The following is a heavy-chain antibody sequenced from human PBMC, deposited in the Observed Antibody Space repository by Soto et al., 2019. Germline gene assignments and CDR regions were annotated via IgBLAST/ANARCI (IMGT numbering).Heavy chain of an antibody. V-gene: IGHV3-23*01. D-gene: IGHD6-19*01. Sequence: EVQLLESGGGLVQPGGSLRLSCAASGFSFSSFALTWVRQAPGKRLEWVSAISGSGGHTYYADSVTGRFTISRDNSNNTLYLQMNSLRAEDTALYYCAKNNGWDGKSDAFDIWGQGTMVTVSS. CDR3: AKNNGWDGKSDAFDI. J-gene: IGHJ3*02. CDR1: GFSFSSFA. CDR2: ISGSGGHT.